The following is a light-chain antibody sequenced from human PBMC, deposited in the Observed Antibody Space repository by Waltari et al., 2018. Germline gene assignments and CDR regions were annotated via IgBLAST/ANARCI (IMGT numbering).Light chain of an antibody. J-gene: IGKJ4*01. V-gene: IGKV1-13*02. CDR2: DAS. Sequence: AVQLTQSPSSLSASVGDRVTITCRASQAISNALAWYQQKPGKAPNLLLYDASNLESGVPSRFSGSGSGTHFTLTISSLQPADFATYYCQQLHSYPVTFGGGTKVEIK. CDR1: QAISNA. CDR3: QQLHSYPVT.